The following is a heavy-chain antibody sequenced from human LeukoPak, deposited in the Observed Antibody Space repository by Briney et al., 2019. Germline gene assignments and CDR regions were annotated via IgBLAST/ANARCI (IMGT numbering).Heavy chain of an antibody. V-gene: IGHV4-4*07. D-gene: IGHD2-2*01. CDR1: GGSISSYY. CDR3: ARRWGIVVVPGNWFDP. Sequence: SETLSLTCTVSGGSISSYYWSWIRQPAGKGLEWIGRIYTSGSTNYNPSLKSRVTMSVDTSKNQFSLKLSSVTAADTAVYYCARRWGIVVVPGNWFDPWGQGTLVTVSS. CDR2: IYTSGST. J-gene: IGHJ5*02.